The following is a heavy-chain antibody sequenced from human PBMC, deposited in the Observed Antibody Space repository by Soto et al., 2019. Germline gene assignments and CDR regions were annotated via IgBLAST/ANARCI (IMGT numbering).Heavy chain of an antibody. J-gene: IGHJ4*02. V-gene: IGHV4-39*01. CDR3: ARWGYGSGSYNYFDY. CDR2: IYYSGST. Sequence: SETLSLTCTVSGGSISSSSYYWGWIRQPPGKGLEWTGSIYYSGSTYYNPSLKSRVTISVDTSKNQFSLKLSSVTAADTAVYYCARWGYGSGSYNYFDYWGQGTLVTVSS. CDR1: GGSISSSSYY. D-gene: IGHD3-10*01.